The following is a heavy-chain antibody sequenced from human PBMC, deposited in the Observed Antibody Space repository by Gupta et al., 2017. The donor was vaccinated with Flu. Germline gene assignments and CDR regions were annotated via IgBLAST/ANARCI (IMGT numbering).Heavy chain of an antibody. J-gene: IGHJ6*02. CDR1: GGSISSGGYY. Sequence: QVQLQESGPGLVKPSQTLSLTCTVSGGSISSGGYYWSWIRQHPGKGLEWIGYIYYSGSTYYNPSLKSRITISVDTSKNQFSLKLSSVTAADTAVYYCARVRDYDSSGYPRYYYYYGMDVWGQGTTVTVSS. CDR3: ARVRDYDSSGYPRYYYYYGMDV. V-gene: IGHV4-31*03. D-gene: IGHD3-22*01. CDR2: IYYSGST.